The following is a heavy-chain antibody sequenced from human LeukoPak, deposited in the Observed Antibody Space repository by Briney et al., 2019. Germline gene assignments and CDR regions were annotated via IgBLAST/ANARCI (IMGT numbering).Heavy chain of an antibody. V-gene: IGHV3-73*01. D-gene: IGHD3-22*01. J-gene: IGHJ4*02. CDR1: GFTFSGSS. Sequence: GGSLRLSCATYGFTFSGSSIHWVRQASGPGLESVGSIRSKANSYATTDVASVRGRFSISRDDSKNTAYLQMNSLKTEDTAVYYCTRPSYDSSVSGVVYWGQGTLVTVSS. CDR2: IRSKANSYAT. CDR3: TRPSYDSSVSGVVY.